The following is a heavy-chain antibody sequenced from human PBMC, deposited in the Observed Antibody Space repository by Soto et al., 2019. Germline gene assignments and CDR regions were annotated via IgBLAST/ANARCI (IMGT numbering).Heavy chain of an antibody. CDR1: GFSLRTTGVG. CDR3: AHTWGLPFDY. Sequence: QTTLKESGPTLVEPTQTLTLTCTYSGFSLRTTGVGVGWIRQPPGKALEWLGIIYWNDDKRYSPSLKNRFTLTSDISKSQVVLTMTNMDPVDTATYYCAHTWGLPFDYWGQGTLVIVSS. J-gene: IGHJ4*02. V-gene: IGHV2-5*01. CDR2: IYWNDDK. D-gene: IGHD3-16*01.